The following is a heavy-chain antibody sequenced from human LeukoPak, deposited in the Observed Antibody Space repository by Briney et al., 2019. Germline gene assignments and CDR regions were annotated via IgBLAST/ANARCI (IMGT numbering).Heavy chain of an antibody. CDR3: ARGGLLWFGESIDY. V-gene: IGHV1-18*01. CDR2: ISSNNGNT. D-gene: IGHD3-10*01. J-gene: IGHJ4*02. Sequence: ASVKVSCKASGYTITSHGISWVRQAPGQGLEWMGWISSNNGNTNYAQKLQGRVTMTTDTSTSTAYMELRSLRSDDTAVYYCARGGLLWFGESIDYWGQGSLVSVSS. CDR1: GYTITSHG.